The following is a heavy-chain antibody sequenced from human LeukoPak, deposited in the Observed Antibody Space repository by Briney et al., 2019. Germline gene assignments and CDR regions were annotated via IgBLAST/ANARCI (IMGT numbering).Heavy chain of an antibody. D-gene: IGHD5-24*01. J-gene: IGHJ6*02. CDR2: IYSGGST. V-gene: IGHV3-66*02. CDR3: ARVIDGYNYRDYYYGMDV. CDR1: GFTVSSNY. Sequence: GGSLRLSCAASGFTVSSNYMSWVRQAPGKGLEWVSVIYSGGSTYYADSVKGRFTISRDNSKNTLYLQMNSLRAEDTAVYYCARVIDGYNYRDYYYGMDVWGQGTTVTVSS.